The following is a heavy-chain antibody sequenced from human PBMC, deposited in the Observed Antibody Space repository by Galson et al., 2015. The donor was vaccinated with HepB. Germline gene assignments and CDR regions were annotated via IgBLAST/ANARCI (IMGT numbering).Heavy chain of an antibody. CDR3: TTVSHDIVGYYFPHAFDS. CDR1: GIRFSKAS. D-gene: IGHD3-22*01. J-gene: IGHJ3*02. Sequence: SLRLSCAASGIRFSKASLTWVRQAPGKGLEWVGRIKGKSDGGTTDYAAPMKGRFTISRDDSENTMYLQMNSLRTEDTAVYYCTTVSHDIVGYYFPHAFDSSGQGTMVTVSS. CDR2: IKGKSDGGTT. V-gene: IGHV3-15*01.